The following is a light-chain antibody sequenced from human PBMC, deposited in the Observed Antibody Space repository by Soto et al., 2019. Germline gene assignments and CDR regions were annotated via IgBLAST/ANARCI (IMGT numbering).Light chain of an antibody. CDR2: DAS. J-gene: IGKJ1*01. CDR1: ESVSSK. Sequence: EIVMTQSPATLSVSPGEKATLSCRASESVSSKLVWYQKKPGQAPRLLIHDASTRATGIPARFSGSGSGTDFTLTIRSLEPEDFAVYYCQQRSNWPWTFGQGTK. CDR3: QQRSNWPWT. V-gene: IGKV3-11*01.